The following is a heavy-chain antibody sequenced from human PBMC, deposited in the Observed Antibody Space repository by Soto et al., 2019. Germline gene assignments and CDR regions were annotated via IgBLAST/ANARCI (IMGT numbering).Heavy chain of an antibody. CDR2: INAGNGNT. D-gene: IGHD1-20*01. Sequence: ASVKVSCKASGYTFTSYAMHWVRQAPGQRLERMGWINAGNGNTKYSQKFQGGVTITRDTSASTAYMELSSLRSEDTAVYYCARGITLPTPLDYWGQGTLVTVSS. J-gene: IGHJ4*02. CDR1: GYTFTSYA. CDR3: ARGITLPTPLDY. V-gene: IGHV1-3*01.